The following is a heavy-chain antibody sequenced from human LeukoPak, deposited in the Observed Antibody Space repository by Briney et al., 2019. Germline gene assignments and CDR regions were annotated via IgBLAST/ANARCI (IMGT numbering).Heavy chain of an antibody. CDR1: GFTFSNYA. V-gene: IGHV3-23*01. Sequence: GGSLRLSCAASGFTFSNYAMSWVRQAPGKGLEWVSGISGGGDSTFYSDSVKGRFTISRDNSKNTLYLQMNSLRAEDSAVYYCAKGGGNNYGPVYNWGQGTLVTVSS. CDR3: AKGGGNNYGPVYN. J-gene: IGHJ4*02. D-gene: IGHD4-11*01. CDR2: ISGGGDST.